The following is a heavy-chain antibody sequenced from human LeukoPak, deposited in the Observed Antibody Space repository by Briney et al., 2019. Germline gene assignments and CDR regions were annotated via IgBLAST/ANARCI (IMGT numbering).Heavy chain of an antibody. V-gene: IGHV3-33*01. CDR3: ARDLGYCSSTNCYGDKWFDP. Sequence: PGGSLRLSCAASGFTFSSYGMHWVRQAPGKGLEWVAVIWYDGSNKYYADSVKGRFTISRDNSKNTLYLQMNSLRAEDTAVYYCARDLGYCSSTNCYGDKWFDPWGQGTLVTVS. J-gene: IGHJ5*02. CDR2: IWYDGSNK. D-gene: IGHD2-2*01. CDR1: GFTFSSYG.